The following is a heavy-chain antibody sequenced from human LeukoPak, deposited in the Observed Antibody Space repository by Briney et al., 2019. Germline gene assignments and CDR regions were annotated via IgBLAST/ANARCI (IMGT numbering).Heavy chain of an antibody. D-gene: IGHD2-2*02. Sequence: PSQTLSPTCTVSGGSISSGGYYWSWIRQHPGKGLEWIGYIYYSGSTYYNPSLKSRVTISVDASKNQFSLKLSSVTAADTAVYYCARAEYCSSTSCYTSEGPYDYWGQGTLVTVSS. CDR2: IYYSGST. CDR3: ARAEYCSSTSCYTSEGPYDY. V-gene: IGHV4-31*03. CDR1: GGSISSGGYY. J-gene: IGHJ4*02.